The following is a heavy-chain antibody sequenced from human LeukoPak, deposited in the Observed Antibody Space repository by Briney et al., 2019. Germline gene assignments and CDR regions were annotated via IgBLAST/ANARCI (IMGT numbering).Heavy chain of an antibody. CDR1: GGSISSSSYY. Sequence: PSETLSLTCTVSGGSISSSSYYWGWIRQPPGKGLEWMGSIYYSGSTYYNPSLKSRVTISVDTSKNQFSLKLSSVTAADTAVYYCAIFPVGIAAAGTLYWGQGTLVTVSS. J-gene: IGHJ4*02. V-gene: IGHV4-39*01. CDR3: AIFPVGIAAAGTLY. CDR2: IYYSGST. D-gene: IGHD6-13*01.